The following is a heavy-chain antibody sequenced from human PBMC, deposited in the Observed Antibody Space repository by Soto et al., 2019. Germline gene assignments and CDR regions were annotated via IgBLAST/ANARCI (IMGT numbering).Heavy chain of an antibody. CDR3: ARVGPWVPYYYDSSPYTFENWFDP. D-gene: IGHD3-22*01. J-gene: IGHJ5*02. CDR2: ICHGGST. V-gene: IGHV4-38-2*01. CDR1: GYSISSGYY. Sequence: SETLSLTCAVSGYSISSGYYWGWLRQPPGKGLEWIGSICHGGSTYYNPSLNSRVTLSIDMTNNHVSLILNSVTAADTAVYYCARVGPWVPYYYDSSPYTFENWFDPWGQGTLVTVSS.